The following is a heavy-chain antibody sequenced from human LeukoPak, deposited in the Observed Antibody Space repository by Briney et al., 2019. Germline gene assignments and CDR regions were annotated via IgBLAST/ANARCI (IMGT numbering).Heavy chain of an antibody. Sequence: SETLSLTCTVSGGSISSHYWSWIRQPPGKGLEWIGCIYYSGSTNYNPSLKSRVTISVDTSKNQFSLKLSSVTAADTAVYYCARDLEQQLVWANWFDPWGQGTLVTVSS. J-gene: IGHJ5*02. CDR2: IYYSGST. D-gene: IGHD6-13*01. CDR1: GGSISSHY. V-gene: IGHV4-59*11. CDR3: ARDLEQQLVWANWFDP.